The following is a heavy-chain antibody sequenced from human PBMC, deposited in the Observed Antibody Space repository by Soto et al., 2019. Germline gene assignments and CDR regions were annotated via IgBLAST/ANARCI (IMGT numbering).Heavy chain of an antibody. J-gene: IGHJ3*02. Sequence: PSETLSLTCTVSVGSISSGGYYWSWIRQHPGKGLELIGYIYYSGSTYYNPSLKSRVTISVDTSKNQFSLKLSSVTAADTAVYYCARGMSEVAERIGRVAFDXWGQGTTVTVS. CDR3: ARGMSEVAERIGRVAFDX. CDR2: IYYSGST. CDR1: VGSISSGGYY. D-gene: IGHD2-15*01. V-gene: IGHV4-31*03.